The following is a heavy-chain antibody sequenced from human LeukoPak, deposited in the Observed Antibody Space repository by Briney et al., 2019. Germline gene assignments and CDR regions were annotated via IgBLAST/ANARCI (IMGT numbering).Heavy chain of an antibody. Sequence: ASVKVSCKASGYTFTGYYMHWVRQAPGQGLEWMGWINPNSGGTNYAQKFQGRVTMTRDTSISTAYMELSRLRSDDTAVYYCAREDYYDSSGYSYWGQGTLVTVSS. CDR2: INPNSGGT. D-gene: IGHD3-22*01. V-gene: IGHV1-2*02. CDR3: AREDYYDSSGYSY. J-gene: IGHJ4*02. CDR1: GYTFTGYY.